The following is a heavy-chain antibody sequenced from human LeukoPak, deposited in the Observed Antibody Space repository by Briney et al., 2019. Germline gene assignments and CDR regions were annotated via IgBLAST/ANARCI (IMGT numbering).Heavy chain of an antibody. J-gene: IGHJ4*02. V-gene: IGHV3-21*01. CDR2: ISSSSSYI. Sequence: GGSLRLSCAAPGFTFSSYSMNWVRQAPGKGLEWVSSISSSSSYIYYADSVKGRLTISRDNAKNSLYLQMNSLRAEDTAVYYCARDYDRRSSNDYWGQGTLVTVSS. CDR3: ARDYDRRSSNDY. CDR1: GFTFSSYS. D-gene: IGHD3-22*01.